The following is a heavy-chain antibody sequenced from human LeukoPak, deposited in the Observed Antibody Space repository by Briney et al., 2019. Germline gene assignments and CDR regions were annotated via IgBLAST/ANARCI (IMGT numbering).Heavy chain of an antibody. J-gene: IGHJ4*02. D-gene: IGHD6-19*01. V-gene: IGHV3-74*01. CDR3: ARVRDISGHWGFLDY. Sequence: QPGGSLRLSCEASGFTFSDKWMHWVRQAPGKGLVWVSRINSDGSNTNYADSVKGRFTISRDNAKNTLYLQMNSLRAEDTAVFYCARVRDISGHWGFLDYWGQGTLVTVSS. CDR2: INSDGSNT. CDR1: GFTFSDKW.